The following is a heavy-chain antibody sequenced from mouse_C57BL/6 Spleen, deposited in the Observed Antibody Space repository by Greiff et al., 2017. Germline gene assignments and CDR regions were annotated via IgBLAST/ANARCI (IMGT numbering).Heavy chain of an antibody. CDR1: GYTFTSYW. V-gene: IGHV1-52*01. D-gene: IGHD2-1*01. Sequence: VQLQQPGAELVRPGSSVKLSCKASGYTFTSYWMHWVKQRPIQGLEWIGNIDPSDSETHYNQKFKDKATLTVDKSSSTAYMQLSSLTSEDSAVYYCAREGPNYGFAYWGQGTLVTVSA. CDR2: IDPSDSET. J-gene: IGHJ3*01. CDR3: AREGPNYGFAY.